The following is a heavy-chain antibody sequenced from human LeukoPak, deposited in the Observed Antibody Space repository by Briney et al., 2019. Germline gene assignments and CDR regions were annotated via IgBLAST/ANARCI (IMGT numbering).Heavy chain of an antibody. J-gene: IGHJ4*02. CDR2: MNPNSGNT. D-gene: IGHD2-15*01. CDR1: GYTFTSYD. Sequence: GASVKVSCKASGYTFTSYDINWVRQATGQGLEWMGYMNPNSGNTAYAQKFQGRLTITKNTSINTAYMDLSSLTSEDTAVYYCVREGGYCSGGSCYSGFFFDYWGQGTLVTVSS. CDR3: VREGGYCSGGSCYSGFFFDY. V-gene: IGHV1-8*01.